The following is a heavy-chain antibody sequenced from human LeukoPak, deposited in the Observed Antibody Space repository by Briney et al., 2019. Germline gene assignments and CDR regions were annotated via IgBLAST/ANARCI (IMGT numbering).Heavy chain of an antibody. CDR3: SGSYSYCYAMDV. CDR2: ISSGSDNI. J-gene: IGHJ6*02. Sequence: SLTLSRAAAAFSFNTYSMDSVSQPARDGLEWVSSISSGSDNIYYADSVKGRFTISRDNAKSSVHLQMSSLRAEDTSVSYCSGSYSYCYAMDVWGQGTTVTVSS. CDR1: AFSFNTYS. V-gene: IGHV3-21*06.